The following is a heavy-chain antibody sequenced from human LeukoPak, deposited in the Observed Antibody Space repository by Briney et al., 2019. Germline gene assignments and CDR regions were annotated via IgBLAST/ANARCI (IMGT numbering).Heavy chain of an antibody. CDR3: ARGTLYSSGYSLLFY. CDR2: IYNSGNT. CDR1: GGSISTNY. Sequence: SETLSLTCTVSGGSISTNYWIWIRQPAGKGLEGIGRIYNSGNTNYSPSLESRVTMSAGRSKHRFSLKLSSVTAADPAVYYCARGTLYSSGYSLLFYWGQGTLRTVCS. D-gene: IGHD3-22*01. V-gene: IGHV4-4*07. J-gene: IGHJ4*02.